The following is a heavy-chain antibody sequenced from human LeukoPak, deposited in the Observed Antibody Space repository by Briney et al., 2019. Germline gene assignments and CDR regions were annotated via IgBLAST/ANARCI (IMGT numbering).Heavy chain of an antibody. J-gene: IGHJ4*02. CDR3: ASGYCTSASCYFSLDY. Sequence: PSETLSLTCTVSGGSISSSGYYWGWICQPPGKGLEWIGTIYYSRSTYSIPSLTSRVTISVDTSKNQFSLKLSSVTAADTAVYYCASGYCTSASCYFSLDYWGQGTLVTVSS. CDR1: GGSISSSGYY. D-gene: IGHD2-2*03. V-gene: IGHV4-39*07. CDR2: IYYSRST.